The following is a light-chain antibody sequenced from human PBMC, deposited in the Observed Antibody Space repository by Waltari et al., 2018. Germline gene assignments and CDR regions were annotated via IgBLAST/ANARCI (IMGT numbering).Light chain of an antibody. J-gene: IGLJ2*01. Sequence: QSALTQPASVSGSPGQSITISCTGTSGDIGGYNYVSWYQQHPGKVPQLLIYDVSYRPSGVCSRFSGSKSGNTASLTSSGLQGGDEADYYCSSCTNTATLFGGGTQLTVL. CDR2: DVS. V-gene: IGLV2-14*03. CDR1: SGDIGGYNY. CDR3: SSCTNTATL.